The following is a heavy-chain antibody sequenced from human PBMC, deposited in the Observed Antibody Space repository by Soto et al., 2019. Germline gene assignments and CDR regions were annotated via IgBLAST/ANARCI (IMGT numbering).Heavy chain of an antibody. Sequence: QVQLQQWGAGLLKPSETLSLTCAVYGGSFSGYYWSWIRQPPGKGLEWIGEINHSGSTNYNPSLKSRVTISVDTSKTQFSLKLSSVTAADTAVYYCARGGAARPSGVHYYYGMDVWGQGTTVTVSS. CDR2: INHSGST. V-gene: IGHV4-34*01. D-gene: IGHD6-6*01. CDR1: GGSFSGYY. CDR3: ARGGAARPSGVHYYYGMDV. J-gene: IGHJ6*02.